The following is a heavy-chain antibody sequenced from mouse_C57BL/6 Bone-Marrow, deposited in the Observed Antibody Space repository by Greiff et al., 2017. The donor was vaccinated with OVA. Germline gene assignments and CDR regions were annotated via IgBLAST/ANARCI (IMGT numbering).Heavy chain of an antibody. CDR3: ASAYYSPWFAY. J-gene: IGHJ3*01. CDR1: GYTFTSYW. Sequence: VQLQQPGAELVKPGASVKLSCKASGYTFTSYWMHWVKQRPGRGLEWIGRIDPNSGGTKYTEKFKSKATLTVDKPSSPAYMQLSSLTSEDSAVYYCASAYYSPWFAYWGQGTLVTVSA. V-gene: IGHV1-72*01. D-gene: IGHD2-12*01. CDR2: IDPNSGGT.